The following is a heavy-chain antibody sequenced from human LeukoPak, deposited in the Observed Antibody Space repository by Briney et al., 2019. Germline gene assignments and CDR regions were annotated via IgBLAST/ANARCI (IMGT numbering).Heavy chain of an antibody. J-gene: IGHJ4*02. Sequence: GESLKISCKGSGYSFTNYWIGWVRQMPGKGLEWMGIIYPGDSDTKYSPSFRGQVTISADKSISTAYLQWSSLKASDTAMYYCARRRSGSYLDYWGQGTLVTVSS. CDR1: GYSFTNYW. D-gene: IGHD3-3*01. CDR2: IYPGDSDT. CDR3: ARRRSGSYLDY. V-gene: IGHV5-51*01.